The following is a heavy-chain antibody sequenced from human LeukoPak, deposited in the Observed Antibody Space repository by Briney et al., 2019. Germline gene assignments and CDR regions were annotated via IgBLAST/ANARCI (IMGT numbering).Heavy chain of an antibody. CDR1: GFTFSSYG. CDR2: IRYDGSNK. J-gene: IGHJ5*02. V-gene: IGHV3-30*02. Sequence: GGSLRLSCAASGFTFSSYGMHWVRQAPGKGLEWVAFIRYDGSNKYYADSVKGRFTISRDNSKNTLYLQMNSLRAEDTAVYYCARAGNYYGRHTNWFDPWGQGTLVTVSS. CDR3: ARAGNYYGRHTNWFDP. D-gene: IGHD3-10*01.